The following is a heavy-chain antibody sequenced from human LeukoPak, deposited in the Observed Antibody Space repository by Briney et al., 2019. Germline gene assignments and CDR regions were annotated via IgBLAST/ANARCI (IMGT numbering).Heavy chain of an antibody. CDR3: ASSYGDLPFDY. V-gene: IGHV1-69*04. Sequence: ASVKVSCKASGGTFSSYAISWVRQAPGQGLEWMGRIIPILGIANYAQKFQGRVTITADKSTSTAYMELSSLRSEDMAVYYCASSYGDLPFDYWGQGTLVTVSS. CDR1: GGTFSSYA. D-gene: IGHD4-17*01. J-gene: IGHJ4*02. CDR2: IIPILGIA.